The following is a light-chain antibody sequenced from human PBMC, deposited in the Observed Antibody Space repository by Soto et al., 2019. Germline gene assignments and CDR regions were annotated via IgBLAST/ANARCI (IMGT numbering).Light chain of an antibody. Sequence: TQSPFTMSLSPGESATLSFRSSQSLTSHLAWHQQTPGQAPRLLIYAASNRATGIPARFSGSGSGTDFTLTISSLEPEDFAVYSWQPRSNWITFGGGTKVDIK. V-gene: IGKV3-11*01. J-gene: IGKJ4*01. CDR2: AAS. CDR1: QSLTSH. CDR3: QPRSNWIT.